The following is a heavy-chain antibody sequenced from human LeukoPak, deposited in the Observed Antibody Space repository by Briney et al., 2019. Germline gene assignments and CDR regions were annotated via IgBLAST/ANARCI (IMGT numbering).Heavy chain of an antibody. J-gene: IGHJ4*02. CDR2: IKQDGSEK. D-gene: IGHD6-6*01. V-gene: IGHV3-7*01. CDR1: GFTFSSYW. CDR3: ARGGRIAARRPFDY. Sequence: GGTLRLSCAASGFTFSSYWMSWVRQAPGKGLEWVANIKQDGSEKYYVDSVEGRFTISRDNAKNSLYLQMNSLRAEDTAVYYCARGGRIAARRPFDYWGQGTLVTVSS.